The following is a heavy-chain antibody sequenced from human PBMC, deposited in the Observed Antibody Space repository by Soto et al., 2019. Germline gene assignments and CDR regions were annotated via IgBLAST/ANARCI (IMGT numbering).Heavy chain of an antibody. CDR2: IWYDGSNK. CDR1: GFTFSSYG. V-gene: IGHV3-33*01. Sequence: QVQLVESGGGVVQPGRSLRLSCAASGFTFSSYGMHWVRQAPGKGLEWVAVIWYDGSNKYYADSVKSRFTISRDNSKNTLYLQMNSLRAEDTAVYYCARDSFYYDSSGYYYSEYFQHWGQGTLVTVSS. CDR3: ARDSFYYDSSGYYYSEYFQH. D-gene: IGHD3-22*01. J-gene: IGHJ1*01.